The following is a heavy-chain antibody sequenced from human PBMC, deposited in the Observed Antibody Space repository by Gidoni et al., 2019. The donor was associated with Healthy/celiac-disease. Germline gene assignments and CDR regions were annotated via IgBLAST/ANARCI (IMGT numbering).Heavy chain of an antibody. Sequence: QVQLVEAGGGVVQPGRALGLSWAASGFTFSSYGMHWVRQAPGKGLEWVAVISYDGSNKYYADSVKGRFTISRDNSKNTLYLQMNSLRAEDTAVYYCAKVHTVTSPNDAFDIWGQGTMVTVSS. CDR2: ISYDGSNK. CDR1: GFTFSSYG. J-gene: IGHJ3*02. CDR3: AKVHTVTSPNDAFDI. D-gene: IGHD4-17*01. V-gene: IGHV3-30*18.